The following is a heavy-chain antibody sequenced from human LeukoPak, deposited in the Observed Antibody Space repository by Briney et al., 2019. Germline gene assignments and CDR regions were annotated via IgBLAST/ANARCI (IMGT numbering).Heavy chain of an antibody. J-gene: IGHJ4*02. Sequence: PGGSLRLSCVASGFTFSTYAMTWVRQAPGNGLEWVSAISGGSGLKYYGDSVKGRFTVSRDNSKNTQYLQMNDLRTEDTAVYYCANLGNWNDVRDYWGQGTLVAVSS. CDR2: ISGGSGLK. V-gene: IGHV3-23*01. CDR3: ANLGNWNDVRDY. D-gene: IGHD1-1*01. CDR1: GFTFSTYA.